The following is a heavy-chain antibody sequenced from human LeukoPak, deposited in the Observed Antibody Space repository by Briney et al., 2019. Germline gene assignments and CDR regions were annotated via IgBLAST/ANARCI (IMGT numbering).Heavy chain of an antibody. CDR3: AKSYDILTGYTGVDY. V-gene: IGHV3-30*18. D-gene: IGHD3-9*01. J-gene: IGHJ4*02. CDR1: GFTFSSYG. Sequence: GRSLRLSCAASGFTFSSYGMHWVRQAPGKGLEWVAVISYDGRITYYADSVKGRFTISRDNSKNTQYLQMNSLRAKDTAVYYCAKSYDILTGYTGVDYWGQGTLVTVSS. CDR2: ISYDGRIT.